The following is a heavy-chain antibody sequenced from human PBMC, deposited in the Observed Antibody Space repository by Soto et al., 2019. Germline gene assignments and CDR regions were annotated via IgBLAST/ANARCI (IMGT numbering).Heavy chain of an antibody. Sequence: ASVKVSCKTSGYTFTTFFLHWMRQAPGQRLEWMGWINPANGDTMYSQKFLGRVSNTRDTSATTAYMELTSRTSEDTAIYYCTRAPQTGCFDPGGRETWFTFSS. D-gene: IGHD1-1*01. J-gene: IGHJ5*02. CDR3: TRAPQTGCFDP. V-gene: IGHV1-3*01. CDR1: GYTFTTFF. CDR2: INPANGDT.